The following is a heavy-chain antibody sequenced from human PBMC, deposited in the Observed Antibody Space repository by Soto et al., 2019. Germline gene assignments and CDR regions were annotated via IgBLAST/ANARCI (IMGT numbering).Heavy chain of an antibody. D-gene: IGHD2-15*01. CDR3: CVYCSGGSCYSGSFDY. CDR1: GGSISSYY. CDR2: IYYSGST. J-gene: IGHJ4*02. Sequence: SETLSLTCTVSGGSISSYYWSWIPQPPGKGLEWIGYIYYSGSTNYNPSLKSRVTISVDTSKNQFSLKLSSVTAADTAVYYCCVYCSGGSCYSGSFDYWGQGTLVTVSS. V-gene: IGHV4-59*01.